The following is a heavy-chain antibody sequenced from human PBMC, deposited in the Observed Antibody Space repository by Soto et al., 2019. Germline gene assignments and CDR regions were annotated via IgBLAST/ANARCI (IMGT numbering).Heavy chain of an antibody. CDR2: VEYSGST. CDR1: GFTFDDYA. CDR3: AGGSSAWPLRLAF. V-gene: IGHV4-59*01. J-gene: IGHJ4*02. D-gene: IGHD6-19*01. Sequence: GSLRLSCAASGFTFDDYAMHWIRQPPGKGLEWIGYVEYSGSTNYSPSLNRRISMSVDTSKNEVSLILTSVTTADTAVYYCAGGSSAWPLRLAFWGQGTLVTVSS.